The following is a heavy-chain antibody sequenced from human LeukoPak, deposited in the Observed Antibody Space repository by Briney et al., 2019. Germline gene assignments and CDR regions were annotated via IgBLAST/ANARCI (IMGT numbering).Heavy chain of an antibody. V-gene: IGHV3-53*01. CDR3: ARCAGEYYYDSSGYAEGYYYYYMDV. D-gene: IGHD3-22*01. CDR2: IYSGGST. J-gene: IGHJ6*03. Sequence: GGSLRLSCGASGFTVSSNYMSWVRQAPGKGLEWVSVIYSGGSTYYADSVKGRFTISRDNSKNTLYLQMNSLRAEDTAVYYCARCAGEYYYDSSGYAEGYYYYYMDVWGKGTTVTISS. CDR1: GFTVSSNY.